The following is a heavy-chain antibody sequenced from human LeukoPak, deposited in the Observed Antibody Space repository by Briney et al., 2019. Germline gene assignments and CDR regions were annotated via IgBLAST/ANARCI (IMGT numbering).Heavy chain of an antibody. J-gene: IGHJ4*02. V-gene: IGHV4-39*07. CDR3: ARDNAVVTVTNSGLFDY. CDR1: GGSISSSSYY. D-gene: IGHD4-17*01. Sequence: SETLSLTCTVSGGSISSSSYYWGWIRQPPGKGLEWIGSIYYSGSTYYNPSLKSRVTISVDTSKNQFSLKLSSVTAADTAVYYCARDNAVVTVTNSGLFDYWGQGTLVTVSS. CDR2: IYYSGST.